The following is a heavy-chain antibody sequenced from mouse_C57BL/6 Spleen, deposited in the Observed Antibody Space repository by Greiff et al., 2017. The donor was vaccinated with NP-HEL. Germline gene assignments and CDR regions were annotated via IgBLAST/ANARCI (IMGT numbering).Heavy chain of an antibody. Sequence: VQLKESGAELVRPGASVKLSCTASGFNIKDDYMHWVKQRPEQGLEWIGWIDPENGDTEYASKFQGKATITADTSSNTAYLQLSSLTSEDTAVYYCTTLYYGSSSWYFDVWGTGTTVTVSS. D-gene: IGHD1-1*01. CDR2: IDPENGDT. V-gene: IGHV14-4*01. CDR3: TTLYYGSSSWYFDV. CDR1: GFNIKDDY. J-gene: IGHJ1*03.